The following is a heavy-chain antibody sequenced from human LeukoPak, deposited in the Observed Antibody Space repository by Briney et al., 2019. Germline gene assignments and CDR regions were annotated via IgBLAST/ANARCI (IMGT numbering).Heavy chain of an antibody. CDR1: GYTFTGYY. CDR2: INPNSGGT. CDR3: ARGPTNNYYDSSGYYDYDY. J-gene: IGHJ4*02. Sequence: GASVKVSCKASGYTFTGYYMHWVRQAPGQGLEWMGWINPNSGGTKYAQKFQGRVTMTRDTSISTAYMELSRLRSDDTAVYYCARGPTNNYYDSSGYYDYDYWGQGTLVTVSS. D-gene: IGHD3-22*01. V-gene: IGHV1-2*02.